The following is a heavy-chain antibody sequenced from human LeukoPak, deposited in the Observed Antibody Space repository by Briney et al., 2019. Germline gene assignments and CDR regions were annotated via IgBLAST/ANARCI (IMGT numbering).Heavy chain of an antibody. D-gene: IGHD7-27*01. CDR1: GFTFSSYA. CDR3: AKAGANWEYYFDY. V-gene: IGHV3-23*01. CDR2: ISGSGGST. Sequence: QPGGSPRLSCAASGFTFSSYAMSWVRQAPGKGLEWVSAISGSGGSTYYADSVKGRFTISRDNSKNTLYLQMNSLRAEDTAVYYCAKAGANWEYYFDYWGQGTLVTVSS. J-gene: IGHJ4*02.